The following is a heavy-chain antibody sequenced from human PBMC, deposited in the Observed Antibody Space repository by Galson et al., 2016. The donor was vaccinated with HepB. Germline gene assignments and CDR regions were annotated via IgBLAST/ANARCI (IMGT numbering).Heavy chain of an antibody. CDR1: GFAFSNSA. Sequence: SLRLSCAASGFAFSNSAMGWIRQVPGKGLEWVSTISPGRPNTHYADSVWSRFTISRDDAKDTVFLHMYSLKDEDTAVYYCAVWPQAHFDPWGQGTFVAVSS. CDR2: ISPGRPNT. V-gene: IGHV3-23*01. J-gene: IGHJ5*02. CDR3: AVWPQAHFDP. D-gene: IGHD2/OR15-2a*01.